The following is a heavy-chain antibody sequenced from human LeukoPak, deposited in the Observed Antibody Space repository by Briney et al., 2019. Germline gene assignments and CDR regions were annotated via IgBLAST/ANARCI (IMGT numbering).Heavy chain of an antibody. CDR2: LRSSGGST. V-gene: IGHV3-23*01. Sequence: PGGSLRLSCRASGFTFSSYPMSWFRQAPGGGLEWVSSLRSSGGSTNYADSVKGRFTISRDNSKNTLYLQMNSLRAEDTAVYYCAKDLGGISAWGQGTLVTVSS. CDR1: GFTFSSYP. D-gene: IGHD6-19*01. J-gene: IGHJ5*02. CDR3: AKDLGGISA.